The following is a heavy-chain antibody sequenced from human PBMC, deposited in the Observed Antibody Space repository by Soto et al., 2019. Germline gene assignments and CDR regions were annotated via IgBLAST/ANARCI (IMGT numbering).Heavy chain of an antibody. J-gene: IGHJ4*02. CDR1: GFTFGSSA. CDR3: AADVIGVAGDFDH. CDR2: IVVASGYS. D-gene: IGHD6-19*01. Sequence: LVQSGPDVKKPGTSVKVSCKTSGFTFGSSAVQWVRQVRGQRLEWIGWIVVASGYSNVAQKFQDRVSLTRDLSTNTAFMELSSLTCEDSAMYYCAADVIGVAGDFDHWGQGTLVSVSS. V-gene: IGHV1-58*01.